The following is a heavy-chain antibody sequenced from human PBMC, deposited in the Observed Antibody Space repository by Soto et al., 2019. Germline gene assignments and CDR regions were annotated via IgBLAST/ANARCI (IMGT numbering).Heavy chain of an antibody. CDR3: AKDVLTMIVVVHLPEQNAFDI. D-gene: IGHD3-22*01. V-gene: IGHV3-23*01. Sequence: GGSLRLSCAASGFTFSSYAMSWVRQAPGKGLEWVSAISGSGGSTYYADSVKGRFTISRDNSKNTLYLQMNSLRAEDTAVYYCAKDVLTMIVVVHLPEQNAFDIWGQGTMVTVSS. J-gene: IGHJ3*02. CDR1: GFTFSSYA. CDR2: ISGSGGST.